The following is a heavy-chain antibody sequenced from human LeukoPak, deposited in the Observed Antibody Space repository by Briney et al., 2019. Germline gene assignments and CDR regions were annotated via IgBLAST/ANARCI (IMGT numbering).Heavy chain of an antibody. V-gene: IGHV4-59*01. Sequence: PSETLSLTCTVSGGSISSYYWSWIRQPPGKGLEWIGYIYYSGSTNYNPSLKSRVTISVDTSKNQFSLKLSSVTAADTAVYYCARGKPYGDYVDYWGQGTLVTVSS. CDR1: GGSISSYY. CDR2: IYYSGST. D-gene: IGHD4-17*01. J-gene: IGHJ4*02. CDR3: ARGKPYGDYVDY.